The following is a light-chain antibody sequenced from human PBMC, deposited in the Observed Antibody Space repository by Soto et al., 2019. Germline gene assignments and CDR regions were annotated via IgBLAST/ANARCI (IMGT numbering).Light chain of an antibody. CDR3: QQSYSTPYT. V-gene: IGKV1-39*01. Sequence: DIQMTHSPPSLSASVGARVTITCRATQSISNYLNWYQQKPGKAPKLLIYGASSLESGVPSRFSGSGSGTDFTLTIASLQPEDSGAYYCQQSYSTPYTFGQGTILEIK. CDR2: GAS. J-gene: IGKJ2*01. CDR1: QSISNY.